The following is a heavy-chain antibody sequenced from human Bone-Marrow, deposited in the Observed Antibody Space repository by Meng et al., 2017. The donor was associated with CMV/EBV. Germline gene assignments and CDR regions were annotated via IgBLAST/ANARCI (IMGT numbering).Heavy chain of an antibody. V-gene: IGHV3-7*01. J-gene: IGHJ4*02. Sequence: GGSLRLSCAASGFTFISYSMTWVRQTPGKGLEWVASIKKDGSEKYYVDSVKGRFTISRDNAETLLYLQMNSLRAEDTAIYYCARVLRVPASTKMLLDYWGQGTLVTVSS. CDR3: ARVLRVPASTKMLLDY. D-gene: IGHD2-2*01. CDR2: IKKDGSEK. CDR1: GFTFISYS.